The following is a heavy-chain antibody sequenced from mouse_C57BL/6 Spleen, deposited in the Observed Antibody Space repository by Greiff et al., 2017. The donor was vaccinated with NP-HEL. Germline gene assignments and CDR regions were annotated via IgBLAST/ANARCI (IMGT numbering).Heavy chain of an antibody. J-gene: IGHJ2*01. CDR1: GYAFSSSW. D-gene: IGHD2-4*01. CDR2: IYPGDGDT. CDR3: ARDPDDYDGYYLDY. Sequence: VQLQQSGPELVKPGASVKISCKASGYAFSSSWMNWVKQRPGKGLEWIGRIYPGDGDTNYNGKFKGKATLTADKSSSTAYMQLSSLTSEDSAVFFCARDPDDYDGYYLDYWGQGTTLTVSS. V-gene: IGHV1-82*01.